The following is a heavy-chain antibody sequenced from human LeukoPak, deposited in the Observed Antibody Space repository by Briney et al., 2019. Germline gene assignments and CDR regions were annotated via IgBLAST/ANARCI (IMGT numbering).Heavy chain of an antibody. CDR3: ARGDEQQLVRDDAFDI. CDR2: INHSGST. J-gene: IGHJ3*02. D-gene: IGHD6-13*01. Sequence: SETLSLTCAVYGGSFSGYYWSWIRQPPGKGLEWIGEINHSGSTNYNPSLKSRVTISVDTSKTQFSLKLSSVTAADTAVYYCARGDEQQLVRDDAFDIWGQGTMVTVSS. CDR1: GGSFSGYY. V-gene: IGHV4-34*01.